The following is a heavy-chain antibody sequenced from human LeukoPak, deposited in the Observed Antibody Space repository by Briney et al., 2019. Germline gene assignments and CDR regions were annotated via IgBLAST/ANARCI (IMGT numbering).Heavy chain of an antibody. V-gene: IGHV3-9*03. CDR3: VKGRITFIVDDAFES. D-gene: IGHD3-16*01. CDR2: IGHNSGST. Sequence: PGGSLRLSCAASGFTFSSYGMHWVRQAPGKGLEWVSGIGHNSGSTGYADSVKGRFTISRDNAQNSVYLQMNSLRVEDMALYYCVKGRITFIVDDAFESWGQGTMVTVSA. J-gene: IGHJ3*02. CDR1: GFTFSSYG.